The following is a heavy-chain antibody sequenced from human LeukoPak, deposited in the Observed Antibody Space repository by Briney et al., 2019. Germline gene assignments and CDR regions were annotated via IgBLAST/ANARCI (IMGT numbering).Heavy chain of an antibody. CDR3: ARNEWLAYYFDY. J-gene: IGHJ4*02. CDR2: ISCNSGIL. CDR1: GFTFDDYT. V-gene: IGHV3-9*01. D-gene: IGHD6-19*01. Sequence: GGSLRLSCAASGFTFDDYTMHWVRQAPGKGLEWVSGISCNSGILGYADSVKGRFTISRDNAKNTLYLQLSSLTADAAAFFYWARNEWLAYYFDYWGQGTLVTVSS.